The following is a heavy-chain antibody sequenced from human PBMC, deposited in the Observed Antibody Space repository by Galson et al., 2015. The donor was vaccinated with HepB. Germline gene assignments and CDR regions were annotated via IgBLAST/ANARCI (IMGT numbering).Heavy chain of an antibody. CDR3: ARDEEDTAMVSLFDY. D-gene: IGHD5-18*01. V-gene: IGHV3-7*01. CDR2: IKQDGSEK. CDR1: GFTFGSYW. Sequence: SLRLSCAASGFTFGSYWMSWVRQAPGKGLEWVANIKQDGSEKYYVDSVKGRFTISRDNAKNSLSLQMNSLRAEDTAVYYCARDEEDTAMVSLFDYWGQGTLVTVSS. J-gene: IGHJ4*02.